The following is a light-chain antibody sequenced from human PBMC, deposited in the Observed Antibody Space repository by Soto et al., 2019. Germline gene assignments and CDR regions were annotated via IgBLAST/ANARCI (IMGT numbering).Light chain of an antibody. CDR2: AAS. J-gene: IGKJ3*01. CDR1: QGISND. CDR3: QKYNSAPRGVT. V-gene: IGKV1-27*01. Sequence: DIQMTQSPSSLSASVGDRVTITCRASQGISNDLAWYQQKPGKVPKLLIYAASTLQSGVPSRFSGSGSGTDFTLTISSLQPEDVATYYCQKYNSAPRGVTFGPGTKVDIK.